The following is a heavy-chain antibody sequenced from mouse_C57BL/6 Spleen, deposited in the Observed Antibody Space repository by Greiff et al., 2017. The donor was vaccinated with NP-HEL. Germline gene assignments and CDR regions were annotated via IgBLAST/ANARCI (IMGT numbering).Heavy chain of an antibody. CDR3: ARGRPYAMDY. V-gene: IGHV1-18*01. CDR1: GYTFSDYN. Sequence: EVQLQQSGPELVKPGASVKIPCKASGYTFSDYNMDWVKQSHGQSLEWIGDINPNNGGTIYNQKFKGKATLTVDKSSSTAYMELRSLTSEDTAVYYCARGRPYAMDYWGQGTSVTVSS. J-gene: IGHJ4*01. CDR2: INPNNGGT.